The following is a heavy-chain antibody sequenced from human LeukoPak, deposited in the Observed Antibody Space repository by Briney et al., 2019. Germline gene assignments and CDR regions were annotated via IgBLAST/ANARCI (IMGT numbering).Heavy chain of an antibody. CDR2: ISGSGGST. Sequence: GGSLRLSCAASGFTFSNSAMSWVRQAPGKGLEWVSAISGSGGSTYYADSVKGRFTISRDNAKNSLYLQMNSLRAEDTAVYYCAELGITMIGGVWGKGTTVTISS. D-gene: IGHD3-10*02. CDR1: GFTFSNSA. J-gene: IGHJ6*04. V-gene: IGHV3-23*01. CDR3: AELGITMIGGV.